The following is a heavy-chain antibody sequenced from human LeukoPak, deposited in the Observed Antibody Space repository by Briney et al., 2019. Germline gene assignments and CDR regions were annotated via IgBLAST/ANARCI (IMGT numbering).Heavy chain of an antibody. Sequence: SVKVSCKASGGTFSSYAISWVRQAPGQWLEWMGGIIPIFATANYAQKFQGRVTITADESTSTAYMELSSLTSEDTAVYYCAREPDILTGYFDFWGQGTLVTVSS. D-gene: IGHD3-9*01. J-gene: IGHJ5*01. V-gene: IGHV1-69*13. CDR1: GGTFSSYA. CDR3: AREPDILTGYFDF. CDR2: IIPIFATA.